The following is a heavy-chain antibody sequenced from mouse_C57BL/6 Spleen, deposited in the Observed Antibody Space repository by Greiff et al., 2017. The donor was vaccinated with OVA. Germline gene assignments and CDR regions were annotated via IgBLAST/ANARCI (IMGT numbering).Heavy chain of an antibody. CDR3: TGGLLDYV. D-gene: IGHD2-4*01. CDR2: IRLKSDNYAT. CDR1: GFTFSNYW. J-gene: IGHJ2*01. V-gene: IGHV6-3*01. Sequence: EVKVEESGGGLVQPGGSMKLSCVASGFTFSNYWMNWVRQSPEKGLEWVAQIRLKSDNYATHYAESVKGRFTISRDDSKSSVYLQMNNLRAEDTGIYYCTGGLLDYVWGQGTTLTVSS.